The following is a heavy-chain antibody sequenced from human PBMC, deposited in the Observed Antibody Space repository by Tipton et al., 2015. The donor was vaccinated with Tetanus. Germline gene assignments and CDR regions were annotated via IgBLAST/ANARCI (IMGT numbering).Heavy chain of an antibody. D-gene: IGHD3-16*01. CDR2: ISYDGSNK. CDR1: GFTFSSYA. J-gene: IGHJ4*02. CDR3: ARVGEDYGALGFDY. V-gene: IGHV3-30-3*01. Sequence: SLRLSCAASGFTFSSYAMHWVRQAPGKGLEWVAVISYDGSNKYYADSVKGRFTISRDNSKNTLYLQMNSLRAEDTAVYYCARVGEDYGALGFDYWGQGTLVTVSS.